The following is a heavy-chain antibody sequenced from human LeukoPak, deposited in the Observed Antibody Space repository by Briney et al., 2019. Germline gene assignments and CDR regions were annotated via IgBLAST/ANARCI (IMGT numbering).Heavy chain of an antibody. CDR1: GGSVRGYY. V-gene: IGHV4-4*07. Sequence: SETLSLTCTVSGGSVRGYYWNWIRRPAGKGLEWIGHIYSSGSTNYNPSLKSRVTITIDTSKNQFSLKLNSVTAADTAVYYCAINDGSGSYYKSDYWGQGTLVTVSS. CDR3: AINDGSGSYYKSDY. CDR2: IYSSGST. J-gene: IGHJ4*02. D-gene: IGHD3-10*01.